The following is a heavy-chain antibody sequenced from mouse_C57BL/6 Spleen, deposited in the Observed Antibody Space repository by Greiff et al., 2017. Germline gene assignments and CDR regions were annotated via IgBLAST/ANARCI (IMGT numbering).Heavy chain of an antibody. Sequence: QVQLQQPGAELVKPGASVKLSCKASGYTFTSYWMHWVKQRPGQGLEWIGMIHPNGGSTNYNEKFKSKATLTVDKSSSTAYMQLSSLTSKDSAVYYCARERDYYYGSSYGFADWGQGTLVTVSA. CDR1: GYTFTSYW. CDR3: ARERDYYYGSSYGFAD. CDR2: IHPNGGST. V-gene: IGHV1-64*01. D-gene: IGHD1-1*01. J-gene: IGHJ3*01.